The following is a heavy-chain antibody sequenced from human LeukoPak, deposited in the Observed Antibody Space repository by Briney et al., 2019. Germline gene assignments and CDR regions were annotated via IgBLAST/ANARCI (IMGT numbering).Heavy chain of an antibody. CDR2: INPTSGGT. D-gene: IGHD3-22*01. V-gene: IGHV1-2*02. J-gene: IGHJ4*02. CDR3: ARALHPYDSSGYYEGDY. CDR1: GYTFTDYS. Sequence: ASVKVSCKASGYTFTDYSMHWVRQAPGQGLEWMGWINPTSGGTSYAQKFQGRVTMTRDTSISTAYMELRSLRSDDTAVYYCARALHPYDSSGYYEGDYWGQGTLVTVSS.